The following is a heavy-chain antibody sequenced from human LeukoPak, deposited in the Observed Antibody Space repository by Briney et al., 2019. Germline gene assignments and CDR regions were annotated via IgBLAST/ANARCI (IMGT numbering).Heavy chain of an antibody. CDR2: ISYDGSNK. CDR1: GFTFSSYA. V-gene: IGHV3-30-3*01. J-gene: IGHJ4*02. CDR3: ARDRGTQWELHY. D-gene: IGHD1-26*01. Sequence: GGSLRLSCAASGFTFSSYAMHWVRQAPGKGLEWVAVISYDGSNKYYADSVKGRFTISRDNSKNTLYLQMNSLRAEDTAVYYCARDRGTQWELHYWGQGTLVTVSS.